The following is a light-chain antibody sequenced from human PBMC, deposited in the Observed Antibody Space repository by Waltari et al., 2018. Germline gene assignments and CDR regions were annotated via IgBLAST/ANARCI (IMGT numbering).Light chain of an antibody. CDR2: KVS. CDR1: QSLLHSDGNTY. J-gene: IGKJ2*01. Sequence: DVVLTQSPLSLSVTLGQPASISCRSSQSLLHSDGNTYLNWFQHMPGRSPRRLIYKVSHRESGVPDRFSGSGSGTDFTLEISRVEAEDLGVFYCVQGTHWPYALGQGTKLEIK. CDR3: VQGTHWPYA. V-gene: IGKV2-30*02.